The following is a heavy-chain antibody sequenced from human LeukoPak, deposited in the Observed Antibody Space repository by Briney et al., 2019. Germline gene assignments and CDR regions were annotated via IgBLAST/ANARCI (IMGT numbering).Heavy chain of an antibody. Sequence: ASVKVSCKTSGYTFTSYDIDWARQATGQGLEWLGWMSPNNGDTGYAQKFQGRVTMTRDTSTNTAYMELSALTSEDTAVYYCARNRPTTGDFISWGQGALVTVPS. CDR1: GYTFTSYD. D-gene: IGHD1-1*01. CDR3: ARNRPTTGDFIS. V-gene: IGHV1-8*01. CDR2: MSPNNGDT. J-gene: IGHJ4*02.